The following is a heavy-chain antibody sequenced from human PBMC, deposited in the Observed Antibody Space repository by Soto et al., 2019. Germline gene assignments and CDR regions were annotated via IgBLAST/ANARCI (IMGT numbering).Heavy chain of an antibody. CDR1: GFTVSSNY. CDR3: AREFIEYSSSSI. J-gene: IGHJ4*02. D-gene: IGHD6-6*01. V-gene: IGHV3-66*01. CDR2: IYSGGST. Sequence: GGSLRLSCAASGFTVSSNYMSWVRQAPGKGLEWVSVIYSGGSTYYADSVKGRFTISRDNSKNTLYLQMNSLRAEDTAVYYCAREFIEYSSSSIWGQGTLVTVSS.